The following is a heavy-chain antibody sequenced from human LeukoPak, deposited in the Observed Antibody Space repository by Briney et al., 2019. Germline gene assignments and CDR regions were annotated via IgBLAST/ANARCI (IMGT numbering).Heavy chain of an antibody. CDR2: ISAYNGNT. CDR1: GYTFTSYG. J-gene: IGHJ6*03. D-gene: IGHD2-2*01. CDR3: ARNLVVVPAARGYYYYYYMDV. V-gene: IGHV1-18*01. Sequence: ASVKVSCKASGYTFTSYGISWVRQAPGQGLEWVGWISAYNGNTNYAQKLQGRVTMTTDTSTSTAYMELRSLRSEDTAVYYCARNLVVVPAARGYYYYYYMDVWGKGTTVTVSS.